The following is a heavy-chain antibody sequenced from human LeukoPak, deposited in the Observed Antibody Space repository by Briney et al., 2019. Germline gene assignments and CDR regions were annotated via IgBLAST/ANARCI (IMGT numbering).Heavy chain of an antibody. Sequence: GASVKVSCKASGYTFTSYGISWVRQAPGQGLEWMGWISAYNGNTNYAQKLQGRVTMTTDTSTSTAYMELRSLRSDDTAVYYCARGLPYCSGGSCYRYNWFDPWGQGTLVTVSS. CDR2: ISAYNGNT. D-gene: IGHD2-15*01. CDR1: GYTFTSYG. V-gene: IGHV1-18*01. J-gene: IGHJ5*02. CDR3: ARGLPYCSGGSCYRYNWFDP.